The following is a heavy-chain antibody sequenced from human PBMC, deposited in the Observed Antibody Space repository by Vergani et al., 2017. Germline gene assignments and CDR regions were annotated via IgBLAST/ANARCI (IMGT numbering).Heavy chain of an antibody. CDR1: GFSFTKAS. V-gene: IGHV3-23*04. CDR3: AKDLSNWNDDSDAFDI. D-gene: IGHD1-1*01. CDR2: ISGSGGST. Sequence: EVQLVESGGGLVKPGGSLRLSCAASGFSFTKASMTWVRQAPGKGLEWVSAISGSGGSTYYADSVKGRFTISRDNSKNTLYLQMNSLRAEDTAVYYCAKDLSNWNDDSDAFDIWGQGTMVTVSS. J-gene: IGHJ3*02.